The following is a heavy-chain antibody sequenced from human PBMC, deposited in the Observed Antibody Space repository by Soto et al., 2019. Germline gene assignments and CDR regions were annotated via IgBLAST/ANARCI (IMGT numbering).Heavy chain of an antibody. CDR2: ISSNGGST. Sequence: GGSLRLSCAASGFTFSSYAMHWVRQAPGKGLEYVSAISSNGGSTYYANSVKGRFTISRDNSKNTLYLQMGSLRAEDMAVYYCARGPLGAWFGEYRPLFDIWGQGTMVT. CDR3: ARGPLGAWFGEYRPLFDI. V-gene: IGHV3-64*01. D-gene: IGHD3-10*01. J-gene: IGHJ3*02. CDR1: GFTFSSYA.